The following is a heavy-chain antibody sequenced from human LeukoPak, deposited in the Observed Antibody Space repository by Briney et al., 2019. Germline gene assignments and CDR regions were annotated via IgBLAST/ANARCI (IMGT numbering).Heavy chain of an antibody. V-gene: IGHV4-38-2*02. CDR1: GYSISTVYF. CDR2: IHHSGST. Sequence: SETLSLTCTVSGYSISTVYFWGWIRQPPGKGLEWIGSIHHSGSTYYNPSLKSRVTISIDTSKNHFSLKLSSVTAADTAVYYCARGRDTMVRGVIVYWGQGTLVTVSS. D-gene: IGHD3-10*01. J-gene: IGHJ4*02. CDR3: ARGRDTMVRGVIVY.